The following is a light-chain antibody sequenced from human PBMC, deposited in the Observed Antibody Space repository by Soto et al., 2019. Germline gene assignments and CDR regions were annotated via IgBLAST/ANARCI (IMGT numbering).Light chain of an antibody. CDR1: QSISSW. CDR2: DAS. J-gene: IGKJ5*01. V-gene: IGKV1-5*01. CDR3: QQYNSYPIT. Sequence: DIQMTQAPSFVSAFVGDRVTITCRASQSISSWLAWYQQKPGKAPKLLIYDASNLESGVPSRFSGSGSGTEFTLTISSLQPDDFATYYCQQYNSYPITFGQGTRLEI.